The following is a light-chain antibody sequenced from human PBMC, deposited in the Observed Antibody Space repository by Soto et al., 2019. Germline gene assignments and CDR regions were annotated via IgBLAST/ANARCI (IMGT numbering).Light chain of an antibody. CDR3: QQYDSYMYA. CDR1: QSVRNN. V-gene: IGKV3-15*01. Sequence: EIVMSQSPATLSVSPEERATLSCRASQSVRNNLAWYQQRPGQAPRLLMYGASTRPSGIPARFTGGGSGTDFTLTITSLQSEDFAVYYCQQYDSYMYAFGQGTKVEI. J-gene: IGKJ2*01. CDR2: GAS.